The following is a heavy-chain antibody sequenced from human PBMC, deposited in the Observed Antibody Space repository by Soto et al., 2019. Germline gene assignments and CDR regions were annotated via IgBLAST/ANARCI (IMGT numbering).Heavy chain of an antibody. D-gene: IGHD5-18*01. Sequence: QVQLQQWGAGLLKPSETLSLTCAVYGGSFSGYYWSWIRQPPGKGLEWIGEINHSGSTNYNPSLKGRVTISVDTSKNQFSLKLCSVTAADTAVYCCARGCGYSYGYGGYYCDSLGQGTLVTVSS. V-gene: IGHV4-34*01. CDR2: INHSGST. CDR3: ARGCGYSYGYGGYYCDS. CDR1: GGSFSGYY. J-gene: IGHJ4*02.